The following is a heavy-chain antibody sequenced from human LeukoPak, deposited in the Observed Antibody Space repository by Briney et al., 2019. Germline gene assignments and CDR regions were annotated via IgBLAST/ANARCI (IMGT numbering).Heavy chain of an antibody. D-gene: IGHD2/OR15-2a*01. J-gene: IGHJ4*02. CDR2: ISSSSSYI. CDR3: ARGAYGTPPTFFNY. CDR1: GFTFSSYS. V-gene: IGHV3-21*01. Sequence: GGSLRLSCAASGFTFSSYSMNWVRQAPGKGLEWVSSISSSSSYIYYADSVKGRFTISRDNAKNSLYLQMNSLRAEDTAVYYCARGAYGTPPTFFNYWGQGTLVTVSS.